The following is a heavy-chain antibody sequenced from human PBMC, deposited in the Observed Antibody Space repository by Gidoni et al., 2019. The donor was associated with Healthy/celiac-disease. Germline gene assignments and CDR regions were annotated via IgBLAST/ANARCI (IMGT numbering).Heavy chain of an antibody. Sequence: QVQLVESGGGVVQPGRSLSLSCAASGSTFSSYAMHWVRQAPGKGLEWVAVISYDGSNKYYADSVKGRFTISRDNSKNTLYLQMNSLRAEDTAVYYCARDSSVAGYFDYWGQGTLVTVSS. D-gene: IGHD6-19*01. CDR1: GSTFSSYA. CDR3: ARDSSVAGYFDY. V-gene: IGHV3-30-3*01. J-gene: IGHJ4*02. CDR2: ISYDGSNK.